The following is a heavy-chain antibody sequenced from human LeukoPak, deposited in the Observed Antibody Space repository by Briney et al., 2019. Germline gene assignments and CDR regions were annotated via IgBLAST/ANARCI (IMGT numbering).Heavy chain of an antibody. J-gene: IGHJ6*03. CDR2: IYYSGST. D-gene: IGHD2-2*02. Sequence: PSETLSLTCTVSGGSISSSSYYWGWIRQPPGKGLEWIGSIYYSGSTYYNPSLKSRVTISVDTSKNQFSLKLSSVTAADTAVYYCAGSYPRQYYCYYMDVWGKGTTVTVSS. CDR1: GGSISSSSYY. V-gene: IGHV4-39*07. CDR3: AGSYPRQYYCYYMDV.